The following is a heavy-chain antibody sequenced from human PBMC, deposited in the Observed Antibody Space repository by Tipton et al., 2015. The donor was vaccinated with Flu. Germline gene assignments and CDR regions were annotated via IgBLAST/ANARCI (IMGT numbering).Heavy chain of an antibody. CDR1: GGSISSYY. V-gene: IGHV4-59*01. CDR3: SREGSGWYRNWFDP. CDR2: IYYSGST. Sequence: TLSLTCTVSGGSISSYYWSWIRQPPGQGLEWIGYIYYSGSTNYNPSLKSRVTISVDPSKNQFSLKLSSVTAADTAVYYCSREGSGWYRNWFDPWGQGTLVTVSS. J-gene: IGHJ5*02. D-gene: IGHD6-19*01.